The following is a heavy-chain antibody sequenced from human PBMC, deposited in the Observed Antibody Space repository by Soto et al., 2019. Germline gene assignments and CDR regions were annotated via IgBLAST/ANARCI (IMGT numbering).Heavy chain of an antibody. CDR3: ARDSGVYYYYYGMDV. V-gene: IGHV3-53*01. CDR2: IYSGGST. Sequence: XGFLRLSCAASGFSFSSNYMSWVRQAPGKGLEWVSVIYSGGSTYYADSVKGRFTISRDNSKNTLYLQMNSLRAEDTAVYYCARDSGVYYYYYGMDVWGQGTTVTVSS. D-gene: IGHD2-8*01. CDR1: GFSFSSNY. J-gene: IGHJ6*02.